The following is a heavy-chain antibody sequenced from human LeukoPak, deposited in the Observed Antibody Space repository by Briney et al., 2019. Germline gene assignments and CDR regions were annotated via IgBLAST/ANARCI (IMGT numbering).Heavy chain of an antibody. D-gene: IGHD1-26*01. CDR3: ARDRVGSSSAINY. CDR1: GFTFSSYT. CDR2: ISSISSTV. J-gene: IGHJ4*02. Sequence: GSLRLSCAASGFTFSSYTMNWVRQAPGQGLEWVSGISSISSTVYYADTVKGRVTISRDNAKNSLYLQLNSLRAEDTAVYYCARDRVGSSSAINYGGQATLVTVS. V-gene: IGHV3-48*04.